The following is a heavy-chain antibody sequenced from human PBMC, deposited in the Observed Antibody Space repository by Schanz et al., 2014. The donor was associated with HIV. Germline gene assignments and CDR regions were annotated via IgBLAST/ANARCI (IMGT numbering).Heavy chain of an antibody. D-gene: IGHD2-2*01. CDR2: MNPHSSDI. CDR3: ARDLRVVPAASDNWFDP. Sequence: QVQLVQSEAEVKRPGSSVKVSCRTSGYSFMNAAINWVRQAPGQGLEWVGRMNPHSSDIGYAQTLQGRVTMTADTSTSTAYMDLSSLRSDDTAVYYCARDLRVVPAASDNWFDPWGQGTLVTVSS. CDR1: GYSFMNAA. V-gene: IGHV1-8*01. J-gene: IGHJ5*02.